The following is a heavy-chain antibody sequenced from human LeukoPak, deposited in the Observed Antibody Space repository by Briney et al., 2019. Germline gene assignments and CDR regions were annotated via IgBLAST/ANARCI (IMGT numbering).Heavy chain of an antibody. J-gene: IGHJ2*01. CDR3: ARGVGDGYKFWYFDP. Sequence: PSETLSLTCTVSGGSISSYYWSWIRQPPGKRLEWIGYISYSGSTNYNPSLKSRVTISVDTSKNQFSLKLSSVTAADTAVYYCARGVGDGYKFWYFDPWGRGTLVTVSS. CDR1: GGSISSYY. CDR2: ISYSGST. V-gene: IGHV4-59*01. D-gene: IGHD5-24*01.